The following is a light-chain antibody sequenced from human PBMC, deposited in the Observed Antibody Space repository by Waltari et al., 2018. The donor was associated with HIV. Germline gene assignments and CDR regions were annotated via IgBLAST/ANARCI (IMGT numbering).Light chain of an antibody. CDR3: SSFAPTNKFYVL. CDR2: EVT. CDR1: SSDLAGYNS. J-gene: IGLJ2*01. V-gene: IGLV2-8*01. Sequence: QSTLTQPPSASGSPGQSVTISCTGTSSDLAGYNSVSWYQQHPGKAPKLSMTEVTKRPSGVPDRFSGSKSGNTASLTVSGLQADYEALYYCSSFAPTNKFYVLFGGGTTLTVL.